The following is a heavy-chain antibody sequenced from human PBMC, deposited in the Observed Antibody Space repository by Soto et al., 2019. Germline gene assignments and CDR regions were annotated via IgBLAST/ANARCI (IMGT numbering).Heavy chain of an antibody. CDR2: IKQDGSEK. V-gene: IGHV3-7*01. CDR3: ASGQQLTRRLYYFEY. CDR1: GFTFSSYW. Sequence: GGSLRLSCAASGFTFSSYWMSWVRQAPGKGLEWVANIKQDGSEKYYVDSVKGRFTISRDNAKNSLYLQMNSLRAEGTAVYYCASGQQLTRRLYYFEYWGQGTLVTVSS. D-gene: IGHD6-13*01. J-gene: IGHJ4*02.